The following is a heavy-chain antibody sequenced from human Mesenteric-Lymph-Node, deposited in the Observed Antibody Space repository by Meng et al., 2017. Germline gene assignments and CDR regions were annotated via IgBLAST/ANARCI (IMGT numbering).Heavy chain of an antibody. CDR3: ARNGAYSADH. V-gene: IGHV4-4*02. CDR2: IHHGGDT. J-gene: IGHJ4*02. Sequence: QGHLQGRGPGLVGPSGPLALTGAVSGASISSGYWWSWVRQPPGKGLEWIGEIHHGGDTNYNPSLKSRVTISVDKSNNQYSLRLTSVTAADTAMYYCARNGAYSADHWGQGTLVTVSS. D-gene: IGHD2-15*01. CDR1: GASISSGYW.